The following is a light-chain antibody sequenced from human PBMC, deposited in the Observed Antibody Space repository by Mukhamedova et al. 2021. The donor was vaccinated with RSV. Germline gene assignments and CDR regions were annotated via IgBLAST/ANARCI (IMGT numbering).Light chain of an antibody. CDR3: QQYNNYPYS. Sequence: WYQRRVHGKAPKLLIYRASSLESGVPARFSGSGSGTEYTLIITSLQPEDFATYYCQQYNNYPYSFGQGTKLEIK. CDR2: RAS. J-gene: IGKJ2*03. V-gene: IGKV1-5*03.